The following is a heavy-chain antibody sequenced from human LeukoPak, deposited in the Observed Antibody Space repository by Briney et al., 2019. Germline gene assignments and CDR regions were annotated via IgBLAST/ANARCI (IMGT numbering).Heavy chain of an antibody. V-gene: IGHV3-30-3*01. CDR2: ISYDGSNK. CDR1: GFTFSSYA. Sequence: GGSLRLSCAASGFTFSSYAMHWVRQAPGKGLEWVAVISYDGSNKYYADSVKGRFTISRDNSKNTLYLQMNSLRAEGTAVYYCARGATVVILSTFDYWGQGTLVTVSS. CDR3: ARGATVVILSTFDY. J-gene: IGHJ4*02. D-gene: IGHD4-23*01.